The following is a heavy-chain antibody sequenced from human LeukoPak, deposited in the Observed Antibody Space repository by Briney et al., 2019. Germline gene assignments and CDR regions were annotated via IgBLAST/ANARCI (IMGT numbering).Heavy chain of an antibody. V-gene: IGHV4-31*03. J-gene: IGHJ5*02. Sequence: SETLSLTCTVSGGSISSGGYYWSWIRQHPGKGLEWIGYIYYSGSTYYNPSLKSRVTISVDTSKNQFSLKLSSVTAADTAVYYCARGSDPFFFDPWGQGTLVTVSS. CDR2: IYYSGST. CDR1: GGSISSGGYY. CDR3: ARGSDPFFFDP.